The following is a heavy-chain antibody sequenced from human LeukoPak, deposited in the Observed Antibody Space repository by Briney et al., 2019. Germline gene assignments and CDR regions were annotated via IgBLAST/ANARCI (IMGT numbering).Heavy chain of an antibody. CDR3: AKDRPNYYDTSGHYYRRNGDC. V-gene: IGHV3-7*03. J-gene: IGHJ4*02. D-gene: IGHD3-22*01. CDR1: GFTFSSYW. CDR2: IKQDGSEK. Sequence: PGGSLRLSCAASGFTFSSYWMSWVRQAPGKGLEWVANIKQDGSEKYYVDSVKGRFTISRDNSENTLYLQMNSLRAEDTAVYYCAKDRPNYYDTSGHYYRRNGDCWGQGTLVTVS.